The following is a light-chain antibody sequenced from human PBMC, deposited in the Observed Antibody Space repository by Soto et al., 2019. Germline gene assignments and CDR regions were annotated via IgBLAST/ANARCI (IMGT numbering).Light chain of an antibody. CDR1: QSINNC. J-gene: IGKJ1*01. V-gene: IGKV1-39*01. CDR3: HQTYIAPAT. Sequence: DIQMTQSPSSLSASVGDRVTITCRASQSINNCLSWFQQKPGQAPKLLIYAASSLQSGVPSRFSGSGSGTDVLLTIDSLQPEDFATYFCHQTYIAPATFGQGTKVGVK. CDR2: AAS.